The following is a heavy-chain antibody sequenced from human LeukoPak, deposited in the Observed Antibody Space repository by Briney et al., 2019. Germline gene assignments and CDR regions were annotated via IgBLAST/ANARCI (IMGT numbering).Heavy chain of an antibody. J-gene: IGHJ4*02. CDR1: GFTFSSYG. D-gene: IGHD6-19*01. CDR3: ARDRSHDLIAVAGYFDY. Sequence: GGSLRLSCAASGFTFSSYGMHWVRQAPGKGPEWVAVIWYDGSNKYYADSVKGRFTISRDNSKNTLYLQMNSLRAEDTAVYYCARDRSHDLIAVAGYFDYWGQGTLVTVSS. CDR2: IWYDGSNK. V-gene: IGHV3-33*01.